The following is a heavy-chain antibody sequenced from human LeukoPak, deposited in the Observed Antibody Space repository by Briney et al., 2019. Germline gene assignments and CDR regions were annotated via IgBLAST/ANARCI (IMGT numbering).Heavy chain of an antibody. J-gene: IGHJ4*02. V-gene: IGHV1-69*13. CDR1: GGTFSSYA. CDR3: ARSPPNYYDSSGYVDY. Sequence: ASVKVSCKASGGTFSSYAISWVRQAPGQGLEWMGGIIPIFGTANYAQKFQGRVTITADESTSTAYMELSSLRSEDTAVYYCARSPPNYYDSSGYVDYWGQGTLVTVSS. D-gene: IGHD3-22*01. CDR2: IIPIFGTA.